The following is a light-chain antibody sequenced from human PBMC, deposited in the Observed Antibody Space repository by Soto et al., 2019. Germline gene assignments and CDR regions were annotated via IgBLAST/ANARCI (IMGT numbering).Light chain of an antibody. Sequence: DIVMTQSPLSLPVTPEDPAPISSSSSRSLLFSNDNNFLDWYLQKPGQSPQLLIYLTFNRSSGVPDRFSGSGSGTDFTLKISRVEAEDVGVYYCMQALQTPRTFGQGTKLEIK. V-gene: IGKV2-28*01. CDR3: MQALQTPRT. CDR1: RSLLFSNDNNF. CDR2: LTF. J-gene: IGKJ2*02.